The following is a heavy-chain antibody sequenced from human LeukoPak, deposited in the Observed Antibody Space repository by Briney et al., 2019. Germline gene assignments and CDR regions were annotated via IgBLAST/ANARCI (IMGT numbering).Heavy chain of an antibody. CDR2: TYYRSKWYN. Sequence: SQTLSLTCAISGDIVSSNSAAWNWIRQSPSRGLEWLGRTYYRSKWYNDYAVSVRNRITINPDTSKDQFSLQLSSVTPEDTAVYYCARDSVAGFDYWGQGTLVTVSS. D-gene: IGHD6-19*01. CDR1: GDIVSSNSAA. CDR3: ARDSVAGFDY. J-gene: IGHJ4*02. V-gene: IGHV6-1*01.